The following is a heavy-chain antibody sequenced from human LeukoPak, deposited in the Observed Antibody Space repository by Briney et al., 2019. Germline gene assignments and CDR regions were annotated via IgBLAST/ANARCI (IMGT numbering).Heavy chain of an antibody. Sequence: SETLSLTCDASGYSHGKNAYWDWLRQSPGTRLEWIGRIYGRASTSYNPSLMNRVTMSVDTSKNHFSLQLTSVTAADTAVYYCARYDSRGSASTKFDYWGPGIQVTVSS. CDR1: GYSHGKNAY. V-gene: IGHV4-38-2*01. CDR2: IYGRAST. CDR3: ARYDSRGSASTKFDY. D-gene: IGHD3-3*01. J-gene: IGHJ4*02.